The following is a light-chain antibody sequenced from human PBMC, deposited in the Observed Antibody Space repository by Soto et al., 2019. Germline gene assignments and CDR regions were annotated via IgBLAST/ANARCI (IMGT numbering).Light chain of an antibody. CDR2: AAS. V-gene: IGKV1-12*01. CDR3: QQANSLPLT. J-gene: IGKJ4*01. CDR1: QGITNW. Sequence: DIQMTQSPSSVSASVGDRVTITCRASQGITNWLAWYQQKPGKAPKLLIYAASGLPSGVPSRFTGSGSGTDFTITISSLHPEDLAADYSQQANSLPLTFGGGTKVEIK.